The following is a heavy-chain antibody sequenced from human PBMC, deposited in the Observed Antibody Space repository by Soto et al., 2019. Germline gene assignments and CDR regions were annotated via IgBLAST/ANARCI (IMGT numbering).Heavy chain of an antibody. CDR3: AKDHYYGSGSYYLCFDF. CDR2: ISGSGGST. Sequence: EMQLLESGGGLVQPGGSLRLSCAASGFTFKSYGINWVRQAPGKGLEWVSAISGSGGSTYYADSVKGRFTISRDNSNNPLYLQMNSLRAEDTAVYYCAKDHYYGSGSYYLCFDFWGQGTLVTVSS. J-gene: IGHJ4*02. CDR1: GFTFKSYG. V-gene: IGHV3-23*01. D-gene: IGHD3-10*01.